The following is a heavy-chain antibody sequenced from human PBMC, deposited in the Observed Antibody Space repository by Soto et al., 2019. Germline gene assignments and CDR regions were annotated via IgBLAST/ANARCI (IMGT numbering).Heavy chain of an antibody. J-gene: IGHJ4*02. Sequence: GGSLRLTGAASAFTFTNYSISWVRQAPWKGLEWVSAISGSGASTYYADFVKGRFTISRDNSKNTLYLQMNSLRAEDTAVYYCASHLDSGHLGALYYWGQRTLVT. V-gene: IGHV3-23*01. CDR3: ASHLDSGHLGALYY. CDR1: AFTFTNYS. D-gene: IGHD1-26*01. CDR2: ISGSGAST.